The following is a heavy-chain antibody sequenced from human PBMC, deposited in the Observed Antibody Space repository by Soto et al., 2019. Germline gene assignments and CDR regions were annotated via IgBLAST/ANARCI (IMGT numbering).Heavy chain of an antibody. J-gene: IGHJ4*02. CDR2: ISYDGSNK. V-gene: IGHV3-30*18. CDR3: AKDYFDY. Sequence: SCAASGFTFSSYCMHWVRRAPGKGLEWVAVISYDGSNKYYADSVKGRFTISRDNSKNTLYLQMNSLRAEDTAVYYCAKDYFDYWGQGTLVTVSS. CDR1: GFTFSSYC.